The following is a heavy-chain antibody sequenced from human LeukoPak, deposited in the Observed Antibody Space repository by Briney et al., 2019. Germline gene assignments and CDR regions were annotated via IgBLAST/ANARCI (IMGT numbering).Heavy chain of an antibody. V-gene: IGHV1-2*02. D-gene: IGHD6-13*01. Sequence: ASVKVSCKASGYTFTSYGISWVRQTPGQGLEWMGWINPNSGGTNYAQKFQGRVTMTRDTSISTAYMELSRLRSDNTAVYYCARTLEHLVRYWFDPWGQGTLVTVSS. CDR2: INPNSGGT. CDR1: GYTFTSYG. J-gene: IGHJ5*02. CDR3: ARTLEHLVRYWFDP.